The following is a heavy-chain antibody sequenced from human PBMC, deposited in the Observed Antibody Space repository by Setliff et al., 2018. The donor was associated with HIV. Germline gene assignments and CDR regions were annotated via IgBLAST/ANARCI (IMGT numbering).Heavy chain of an antibody. CDR2: FRTSGDI. J-gene: IGHJ4*02. CDR3: ARHPWEESYRNCKFDS. D-gene: IGHD1-26*01. CDR1: GGSISSYY. V-gene: IGHV4-4*08. Sequence: SETLSLTCTVSGGSISSYYWSWIRQSPGKGLEWIGYFRTSGDISYNPSLKTRATVSLDTSEKQFFLRLKSVTATDTAMYYCARHPWEESYRNCKFDSWGQGILVTVSS.